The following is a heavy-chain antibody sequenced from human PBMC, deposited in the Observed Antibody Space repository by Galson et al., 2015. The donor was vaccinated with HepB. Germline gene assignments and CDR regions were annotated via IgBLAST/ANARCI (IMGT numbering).Heavy chain of an antibody. CDR1: GGSISSSSYY. V-gene: IGHV4-39*01. CDR2: IYYSGST. J-gene: IGHJ2*01. Sequence: ETLSLTCTVSGGSISSSSYYWGWIRQPPGKGLEWIGSIYYSGSTYYNPSLKSRVTISVDTSKNQFSLKLSSVTAADTAVYYCARLGGEVRGPHWYFDLWGRGTLVTVSS. D-gene: IGHD3-10*01. CDR3: ARLGGEVRGPHWYFDL.